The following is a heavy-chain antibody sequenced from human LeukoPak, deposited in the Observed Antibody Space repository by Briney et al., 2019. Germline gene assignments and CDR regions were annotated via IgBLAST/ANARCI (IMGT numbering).Heavy chain of an antibody. Sequence: GGSLRLSCAASGFTFSSYSMNWVRQAPGKGLEWVSSISSSSSYIYYADSVKGRFTISRDNAKNSLYLQMSSLRAEDTAVYYCARDIPALSGMDVWGKGTTVTVSS. J-gene: IGHJ6*03. CDR3: ARDIPALSGMDV. CDR1: GFTFSSYS. D-gene: IGHD2/OR15-2a*01. V-gene: IGHV3-21*01. CDR2: ISSSSSYI.